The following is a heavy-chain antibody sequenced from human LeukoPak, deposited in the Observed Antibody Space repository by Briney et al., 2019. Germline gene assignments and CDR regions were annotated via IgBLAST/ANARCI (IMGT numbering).Heavy chain of an antibody. Sequence: PSETLSLTCTVSGGSISSWSYYWSWIRQPPGKGLEWIGSFSDSGSTYYNPSLDSRVTMAVDTSKNQFSLKLSSVTAADTAVYYCARGYSSSWYYFDYWGQGTLDTVTS. D-gene: IGHD6-13*01. V-gene: IGHV4-39*07. J-gene: IGHJ4*02. CDR1: GGSISSWSYY. CDR2: FSDSGST. CDR3: ARGYSSSWYYFDY.